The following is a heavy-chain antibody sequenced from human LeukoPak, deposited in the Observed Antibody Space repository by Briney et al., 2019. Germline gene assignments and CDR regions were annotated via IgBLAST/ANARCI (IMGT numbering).Heavy chain of an antibody. Sequence: GGSLRLSCAASGFTFSSYAMSWVRQAPGKGLEWVSAISGSGGGTYYADSVKGRFTISRDNSKNTLYLQMNSLRAEDTAVYYCAKDYGDYPYWYFDLWGRGTLVTVSS. J-gene: IGHJ2*01. CDR1: GFTFSSYA. CDR2: ISGSGGGT. V-gene: IGHV3-23*01. CDR3: AKDYGDYPYWYFDL. D-gene: IGHD4-17*01.